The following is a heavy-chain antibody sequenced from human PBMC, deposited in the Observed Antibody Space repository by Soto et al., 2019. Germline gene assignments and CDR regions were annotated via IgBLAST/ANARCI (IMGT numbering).Heavy chain of an antibody. D-gene: IGHD3-16*01. J-gene: IGHJ6*02. CDR3: ARHNXPLYVGYYYDMDV. CDR2: IYYSGYT. Sequence: AEPLFHTCTVAGVSISSSSCYWGWIRQPPGKGLEWIGSIYYSGYTYYNPSLKSRVTISVDTSKNQFSLKLSSVTAADTAVYYCARHNXPLYVGYYYDMDVWGQGTTVT. V-gene: IGHV4-39*01. CDR1: GVSISSSSCY.